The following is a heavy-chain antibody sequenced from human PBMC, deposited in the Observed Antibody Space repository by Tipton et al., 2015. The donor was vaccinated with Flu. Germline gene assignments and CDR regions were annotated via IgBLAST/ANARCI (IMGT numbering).Heavy chain of an antibody. CDR3: ARADTAMVTYYFDY. Sequence: SLRLSCAASGVTFSSYEMNWVRQAPGKGLEWVSYISSSGSTIYYADSVKGRFTISRDNAKNSLYLQMNSLRAEDTAVYYCARADTAMVTYYFDYWGQGTLVTVSS. V-gene: IGHV3-48*03. D-gene: IGHD5-18*01. CDR2: ISSSGSTI. CDR1: GVTFSSYE. J-gene: IGHJ4*02.